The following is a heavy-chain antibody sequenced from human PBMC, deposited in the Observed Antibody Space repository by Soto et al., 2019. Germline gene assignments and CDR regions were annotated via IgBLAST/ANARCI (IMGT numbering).Heavy chain of an antibody. J-gene: IGHJ4*02. D-gene: IGHD2-8*01. CDR2: IYYSGST. V-gene: IGHV4-59*01. Sequence: SETLSLTCTVSGCSISRYYWSWIRQPPGKGLEWIGYIYYSGSTNYNPSLKSRVTIPVDTSKNQFSLTLSSVTAAHTAVYSCARIGVRGGLALDYWGQGTLVTVSS. CDR1: GCSISRYY. CDR3: ARIGVRGGLALDY.